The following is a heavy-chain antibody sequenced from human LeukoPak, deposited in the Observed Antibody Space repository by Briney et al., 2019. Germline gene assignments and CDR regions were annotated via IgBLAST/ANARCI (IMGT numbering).Heavy chain of an antibody. V-gene: IGHV4-34*01. CDR1: GGSFSGYY. D-gene: IGHD6-13*01. CDR2: INHSGST. J-gene: IGHJ4*02. Sequence: SSETLSLTCAVYGGSFSGYYWSWIRQPPGKGLEWIGEINHSGSTNYNPSLKSRVTISVDTSKNQFSLKLSSVTAADTAVYYCARGDSSPEGLSEYYFDYWGQGTLVTVSS. CDR3: ARGDSSPEGLSEYYFDY.